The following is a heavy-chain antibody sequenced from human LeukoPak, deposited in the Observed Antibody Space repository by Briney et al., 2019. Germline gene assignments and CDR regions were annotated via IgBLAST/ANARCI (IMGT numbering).Heavy chain of an antibody. Sequence: SETLSLTCTVSGDSISTSSYYWSWIRQRPGTGLEWIAYIHYIGNAYSNPSLESRVTMSVDTSSNQFSLNVASVTAADTAVYYCARVRDDYFFDCWGQGILVTVSS. CDR1: GDSISTSSYY. J-gene: IGHJ4*02. V-gene: IGHV4-31*03. D-gene: IGHD3-3*01. CDR3: ARVRDDYFFDC. CDR2: IHYIGNA.